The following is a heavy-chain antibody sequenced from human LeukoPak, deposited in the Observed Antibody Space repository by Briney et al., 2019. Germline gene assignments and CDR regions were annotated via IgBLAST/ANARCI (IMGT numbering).Heavy chain of an antibody. J-gene: IGHJ4*02. CDR3: ARDNSYGYEGYFDY. CDR1: GFNFADYG. D-gene: IGHD5-18*01. V-gene: IGHV3-20*04. Sequence: PGGSLRLSCAASGFNFADYGMSWVRQVPGKGLQWVSGLNWNAANTGYADSVKGRFTISRDNAKNSLFLQMSSLRAEDTALYYCARDNSYGYEGYFDYWGQGTLVTVSS. CDR2: LNWNAANT.